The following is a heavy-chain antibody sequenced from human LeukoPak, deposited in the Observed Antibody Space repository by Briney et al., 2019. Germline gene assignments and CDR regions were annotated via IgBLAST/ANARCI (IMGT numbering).Heavy chain of an antibody. D-gene: IGHD1-26*01. J-gene: IGHJ5*02. CDR1: GFTFSSYA. V-gene: IGHV3-30-3*01. CDR3: ASTNSGSYYLNWFDP. CDR2: ISYDGSNK. Sequence: PGGSLRLSCAASGFTFSSYAMHWVRQAPGKGLEWVAVISYDGSNKYYADSVKGRFTISRDNSKNTLYLQMNSLRAEDTAVYYCASTNSGSYYLNWFDPWGQGTLVTVSS.